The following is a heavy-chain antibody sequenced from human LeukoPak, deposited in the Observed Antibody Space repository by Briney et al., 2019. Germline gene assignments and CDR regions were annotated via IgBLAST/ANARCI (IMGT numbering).Heavy chain of an antibody. D-gene: IGHD3-22*01. Sequence: GGSLRLSCAASGFIFSTYGMHWVRQAPGKGLEWVAFMRSDGSDKYYADSVKGRFTISRDNSKNTLYLQMNSLRAEDTAVYYCAKHDSSSYFWGRGALVTVSS. J-gene: IGHJ4*02. CDR2: MRSDGSDK. V-gene: IGHV3-30*02. CDR1: GFIFSTYG. CDR3: AKHDSSSYF.